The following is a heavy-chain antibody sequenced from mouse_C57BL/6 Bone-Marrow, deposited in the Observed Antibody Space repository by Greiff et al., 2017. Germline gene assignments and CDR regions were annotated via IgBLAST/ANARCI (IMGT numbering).Heavy chain of an antibody. V-gene: IGHV1-42*01. CDR1: GYSFTGYY. CDR3: ASGTSYGSSFMDY. CDR2: INPSTGGT. J-gene: IGHJ4*01. D-gene: IGHD1-1*01. Sequence: VQLQQSGPELVKPGASVKISCKASGYSFTGYYMNWVKQSPETSLEWIGEINPSTGGTTYNQKFKAKATLTVDKSSSTAYMQLKSLTSEDSAVYYCASGTSYGSSFMDYWGQGTSVTVSS.